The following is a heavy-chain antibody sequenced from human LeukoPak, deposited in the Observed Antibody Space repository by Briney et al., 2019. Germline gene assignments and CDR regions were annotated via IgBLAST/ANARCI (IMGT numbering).Heavy chain of an antibody. Sequence: GGSLRLSCAASGFTFSDYYMSWIRQAPGKGLEWVSSISSSSSYIYYADSVKGRFTISRDNAKNSLYLQMNSLRAEDMALYYCAKDKAARPNWYFDLWGRGTLVTVS. J-gene: IGHJ2*01. V-gene: IGHV3-11*05. CDR2: ISSSSSYI. CDR3: AKDKAARPNWYFDL. D-gene: IGHD6-6*01. CDR1: GFTFSDYY.